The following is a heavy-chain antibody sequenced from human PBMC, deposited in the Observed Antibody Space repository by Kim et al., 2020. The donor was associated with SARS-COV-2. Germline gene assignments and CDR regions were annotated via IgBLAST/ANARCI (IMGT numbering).Heavy chain of an antibody. J-gene: IGHJ2*01. Sequence: SETLSLTCAVYGGSFSGYYWSWIRQPPGKGLEWIGEINHSGSNNYNPSLKSRVTISVDTSKNQLSLKLSSVTAADTAVYYCARGQETPGAADGTSSDRY. D-gene: IGHD6-13*01. V-gene: IGHV4-34*01. CDR2: INHSGSN. CDR1: GGSFSGYY. CDR3: ARGQETPGAADGTSSDRY.